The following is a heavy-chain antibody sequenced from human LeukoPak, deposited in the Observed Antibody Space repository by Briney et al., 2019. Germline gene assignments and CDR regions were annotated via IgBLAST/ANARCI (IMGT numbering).Heavy chain of an antibody. CDR1: GDSISSGDYY. CDR2: IYYSGST. D-gene: IGHD5-12*01. J-gene: IGHJ4*02. Sequence: PSETLSLTCTVSGDSISSGDYYWSWIRQPAGKGLEWIGSIYYSGSTYYNPSLKSRVTISVDTSKNQFSLKPSSVTAADTAVYYCARVSGYDWESFYDYWGQGTLVTVSS. V-gene: IGHV4-61*10. CDR3: ARVSGYDWESFYDY.